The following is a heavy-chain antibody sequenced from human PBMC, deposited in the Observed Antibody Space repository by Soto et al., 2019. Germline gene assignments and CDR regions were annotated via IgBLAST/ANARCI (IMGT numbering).Heavy chain of an antibody. CDR1: GFTFNSFG. V-gene: IGHV3-33*01. Sequence: VQLVESGGGVVQPGRSLRLSCAASGFTFNSFGMHWVRQAPGKGLEWMAVIYYDGSIKYYGDSVKGRFTISRDNSKNTLYLQMNSPRAEDTAVYYCARGPPHSSSWYWYFDLWGRGTLVTVSS. J-gene: IGHJ2*01. CDR3: ARGPPHSSSWYWYFDL. D-gene: IGHD6-13*01. CDR2: IYYDGSIK.